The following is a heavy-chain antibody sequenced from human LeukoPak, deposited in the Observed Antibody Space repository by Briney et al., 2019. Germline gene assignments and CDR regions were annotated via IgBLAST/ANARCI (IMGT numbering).Heavy chain of an antibody. D-gene: IGHD3-10*01. CDR1: GFTFANTW. Sequence: GGSLRLSCAASGFTFANTWMHWVRQAPGKGLVWVSLINNDGSTTNYPDSVKGRFTISRDNAKNTVYLQMNSLRAEDTAVYYCAIGGTYGSGSWGQGTLVTVSS. CDR2: INNDGSTT. V-gene: IGHV3-74*01. CDR3: AIGGTYGSGS. J-gene: IGHJ4*02.